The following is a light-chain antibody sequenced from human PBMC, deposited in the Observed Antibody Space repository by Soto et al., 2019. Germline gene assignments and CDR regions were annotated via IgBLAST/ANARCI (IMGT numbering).Light chain of an antibody. CDR1: SSDVGGYNY. V-gene: IGLV2-14*01. CDR3: SSYTISSTLYV. Sequence: QSVLTQPASVSESPGQSITISCTGTSSDVGGYNYVSWYQQHPGKAPKLMIYDVSNRPSGVSNRFSGSKSGNTASLTISGLQAEDEADYYCSSYTISSTLYVFGTGTKVTVL. J-gene: IGLJ1*01. CDR2: DVS.